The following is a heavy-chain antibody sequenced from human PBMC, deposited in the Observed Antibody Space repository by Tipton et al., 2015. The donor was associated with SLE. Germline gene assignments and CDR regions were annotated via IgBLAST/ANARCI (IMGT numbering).Heavy chain of an antibody. CDR2: MWHIGTT. Sequence: SLRLSCAVSGDSIISNNYWSWVRQPPGKGPEWIGGMWHIGTTNYNPSLSGRVTISIDKSKNQFTLKVYSVTAADTAVYYCATGDLVYYYQGMDVWGQGTTVTVSS. CDR1: GDSIISNNY. CDR3: ATGDLVYYYQGMDV. V-gene: IGHV4-4*02. J-gene: IGHJ6*02. D-gene: IGHD2-21*01.